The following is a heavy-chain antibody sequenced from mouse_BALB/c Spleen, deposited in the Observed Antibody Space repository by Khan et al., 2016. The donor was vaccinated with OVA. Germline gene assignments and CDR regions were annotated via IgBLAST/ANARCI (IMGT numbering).Heavy chain of an antibody. CDR1: GYSFTLYY. Sequence: VQLKQSGPDLVKPGASVKISCKASGYSFTLYYMSWVKQSHGKSLEWIGRVNPNTDNINYNQEFKGKAILTVDKSSNTAYMELRSLTSEDSAVYFWARGYDFVASWGQGTLVTVSA. CDR2: VNPNTDNI. D-gene: IGHD2-14*01. CDR3: ARGYDFVAS. J-gene: IGHJ3*01. V-gene: IGHV1-26*01.